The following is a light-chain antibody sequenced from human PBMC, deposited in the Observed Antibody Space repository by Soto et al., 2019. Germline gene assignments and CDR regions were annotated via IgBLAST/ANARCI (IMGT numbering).Light chain of an antibody. Sequence: DIQMTQSPSSLSASVGHTVTITCRASQDVRSDLGWYQHKPGKAHKRLIYAASRLQGVVPSRFSGSGSGTEFTLTICSLQPEDSATYYFLQHDSFPYTFGQGTRLEI. CDR1: QDVRSD. V-gene: IGKV1-17*01. J-gene: IGKJ2*01. CDR3: LQHDSFPYT. CDR2: AAS.